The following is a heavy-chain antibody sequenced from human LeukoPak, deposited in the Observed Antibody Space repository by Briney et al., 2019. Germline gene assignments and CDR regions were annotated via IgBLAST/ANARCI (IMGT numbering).Heavy chain of an antibody. CDR2: ISYDETNK. Sequence: GGSLRLSCAASGLTFSNYAMHWVRQAPGKGLEWVAVISYDETNKYYADSVKGRFTISRDNSKNTLNLQMNSLRVEDTAVYYCARDRYGVQTPADYWGQGTLVTVSP. J-gene: IGHJ4*02. D-gene: IGHD5/OR15-5a*01. CDR3: ARDRYGVQTPADY. V-gene: IGHV3-30-3*01. CDR1: GLTFSNYA.